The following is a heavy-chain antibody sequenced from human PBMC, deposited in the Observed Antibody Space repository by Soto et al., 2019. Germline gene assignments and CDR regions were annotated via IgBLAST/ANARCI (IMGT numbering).Heavy chain of an antibody. CDR1: GFTFSSYW. V-gene: IGHV3-7*05. J-gene: IGHJ4*02. Sequence: GSLRLSCAASGFTFSSYWMSWVRQAPGKGLEWVANIKQDGSEKYYVDSVKGRFTISRDNAKNSLYLQMNSLRAEDTAVYYCASDRHPTYYYDSSGYYPYYFDYWGQGTLVTVSS. CDR3: ASDRHPTYYYDSSGYYPYYFDY. D-gene: IGHD3-22*01. CDR2: IKQDGSEK.